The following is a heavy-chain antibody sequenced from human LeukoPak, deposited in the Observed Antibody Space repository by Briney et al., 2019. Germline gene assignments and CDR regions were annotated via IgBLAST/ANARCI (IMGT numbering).Heavy chain of an antibody. CDR1: GFTFSSYS. Sequence: PGGSLRLSCAASGFTFSSYSMNWVRQAPGKGLEWVSYISSSSSTIYYADSVKGRFTISRDNAKNSLYLQMNSLRAEDTAVYYCARDNPDYDFWSGYFPYYYYYYMDVWGKGTTVTVSS. D-gene: IGHD3-3*01. CDR2: ISSSSSTI. V-gene: IGHV3-48*01. J-gene: IGHJ6*03. CDR3: ARDNPDYDFWSGYFPYYYYYYMDV.